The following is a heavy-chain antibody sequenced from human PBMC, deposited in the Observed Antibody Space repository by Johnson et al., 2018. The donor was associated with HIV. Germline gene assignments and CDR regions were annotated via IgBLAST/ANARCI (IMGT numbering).Heavy chain of an antibody. CDR2: IRYDGSNK. Sequence: QVQLVESGGGVVQPGGSLRLSCAASGFTFSSYGMHWVRQAPGKGLEWVAFIRYDGSNKYYADSVKGRFTISRDNSKNTLYLQMNSLRADDTAVYYCAKDSYTYYYGSGDAFDIWGQGTMVTVSS. CDR3: AKDSYTYYYGSGDAFDI. J-gene: IGHJ3*02. D-gene: IGHD3-10*01. CDR1: GFTFSSYG. V-gene: IGHV3-30*02.